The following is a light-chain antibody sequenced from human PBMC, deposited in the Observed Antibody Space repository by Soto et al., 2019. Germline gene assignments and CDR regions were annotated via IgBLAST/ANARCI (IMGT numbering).Light chain of an antibody. V-gene: IGKV4-1*01. CDR1: QIVLYSSNNKNY. CDR2: WAS. CDR3: QQYYSTPIT. J-gene: IGKJ5*01. Sequence: DIVMTQSPDSLAVSLGERATINCKCSQIVLYSSNNKNYLAWYQQKPGQPPKLLIYWASTRESGVPDRFSGSGSGTDFTLTISSLQAEDVAVYYCQQYYSTPITFGQGTRLEIK.